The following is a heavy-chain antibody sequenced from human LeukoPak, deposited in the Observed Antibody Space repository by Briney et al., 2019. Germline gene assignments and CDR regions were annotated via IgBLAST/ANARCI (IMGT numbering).Heavy chain of an antibody. D-gene: IGHD2-15*01. CDR1: GFTFSDYY. CDR2: IKKTGSET. CDR3: AREDGYCSGGNCYSYFDS. Sequence: PGGSLRLSCEASGFTFSDYYMTWIRQAPGKGLEWVAYIKKTGSETYYVDSVKGRFTITRDNTRNSLFLQMYSLRAEDTAMYFCAREDGYCSGGNCYSYFDSWGQGTLVTVSS. V-gene: IGHV3-7*01. J-gene: IGHJ4*02.